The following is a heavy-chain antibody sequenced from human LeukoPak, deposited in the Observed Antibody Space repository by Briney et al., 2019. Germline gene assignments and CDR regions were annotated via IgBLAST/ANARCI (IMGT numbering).Heavy chain of an antibody. CDR2: ISGSGGGGGT. CDR3: AKDLWFGDPPRY. V-gene: IGHV3-23*01. Sequence: GGSLRLSCAASGFLFSSYAMTWVRQAPGKGLEWVSGISGSGGGGGTYYADSVKGRFTISRDNSKNTLYLQMNSLRAEDTAVYYCAKDLWFGDPPRYWGQGTLVTVSS. J-gene: IGHJ4*02. D-gene: IGHD3-10*01. CDR1: GFLFSSYA.